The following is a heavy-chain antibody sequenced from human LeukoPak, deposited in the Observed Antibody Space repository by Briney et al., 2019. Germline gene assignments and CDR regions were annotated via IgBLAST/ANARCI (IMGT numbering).Heavy chain of an antibody. CDR1: GGSISGYY. V-gene: IGHV4-59*01. J-gene: IGHJ5*02. CDR3: ARGGKYYDILTGDGPDWFDP. Sequence: SETLSLTCTVSGGSISGYYWSWIRQPPGKGLEWIGYIYYSGSTNYNPSLKSRVTISVDTSKNQFSLKLSSVTAADTAVYYCARGGKYYDILTGDGPDWFDPWGQGTLVAVSS. CDR2: IYYSGST. D-gene: IGHD3-9*01.